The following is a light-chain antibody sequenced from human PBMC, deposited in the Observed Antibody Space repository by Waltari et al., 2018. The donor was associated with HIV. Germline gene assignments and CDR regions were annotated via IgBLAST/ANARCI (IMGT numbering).Light chain of an antibody. J-gene: IGLJ3*02. CDR1: SPNIGAGSD. Sequence: QSVLTQPPSVSGAPGQRVTISCTGSSPNIGAGSDVPWYQQLPGTAPKLLIYDNNNRPSGVPDRFSGSKSGTSASLAITGLQAEDEADYYCQSYDSGLRVFGGGTKLTVL. V-gene: IGLV1-40*01. CDR3: QSYDSGLRV. CDR2: DNN.